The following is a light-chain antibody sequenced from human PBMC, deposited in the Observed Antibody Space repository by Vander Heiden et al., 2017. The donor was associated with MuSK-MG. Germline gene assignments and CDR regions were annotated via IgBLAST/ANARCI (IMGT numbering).Light chain of an antibody. CDR1: GSDVGGYDY. Sequence: QCALTQPPSVSGSPGQSITLPCTGTGSDVGGYDYVSWYQQQLDNAPIVMSDDVSNRPSGVSKRFAGSKAGTTASPIISGLQAEDDADYYCSSYTSGSNVVFGGGTKLTVL. CDR3: SSYTSGSNVV. J-gene: IGLJ2*01. V-gene: IGLV2-14*01. CDR2: DVS.